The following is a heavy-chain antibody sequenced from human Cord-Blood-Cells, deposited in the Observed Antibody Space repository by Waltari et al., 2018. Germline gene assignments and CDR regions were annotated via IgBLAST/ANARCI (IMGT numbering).Heavy chain of an antibody. Sequence: QVQLVESGGGVVQPGRSLRLSCAASGFSFSSYAMPWVRQAPGRGLEWGAVISYDGSNKYYADSVKGRFTISRDNSKNPLYLQMNSLRAEDTAVYYCARGENYYDSSGYYYWGQGTLVTVSS. V-gene: IGHV3-30*04. J-gene: IGHJ4*02. CDR1: GFSFSSYA. CDR3: ARGENYYDSSGYYY. CDR2: ISYDGSNK. D-gene: IGHD3-22*01.